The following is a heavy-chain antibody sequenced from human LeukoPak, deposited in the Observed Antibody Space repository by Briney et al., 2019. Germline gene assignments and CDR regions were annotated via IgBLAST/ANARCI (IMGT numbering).Heavy chain of an antibody. CDR3: ARGIAVAGNFDY. CDR1: GGSITSGSYY. Sequence: PSQTLSLTCTVSGGSITSGSYYWSWIRQPAGKGLEWIGRIYTSGSTNYNPSLKSRVTISVDTSKNQFSLKLSSVTAADTAVYYCARGIAVAGNFDYWGQGTLVTVSS. D-gene: IGHD6-19*01. CDR2: IYTSGST. J-gene: IGHJ4*02. V-gene: IGHV4-61*02.